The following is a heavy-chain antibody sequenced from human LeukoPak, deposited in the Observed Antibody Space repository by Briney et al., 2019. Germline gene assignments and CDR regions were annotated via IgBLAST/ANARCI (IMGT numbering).Heavy chain of an antibody. CDR1: GGSFSDYY. J-gene: IGHJ4*02. Sequence: SETLSLTCAVYGGSFSDYYWSWIRQPAGKGLEWIGRIYTSGSTNYNPSLKSRVTMSVDTSKNQFSLKLSSVTAADTAVYYCATLAELYCSSTSCRPDYWGQGTLVTVSS. D-gene: IGHD2-2*01. CDR3: ATLAELYCSSTSCRPDY. V-gene: IGHV4-59*10. CDR2: IYTSGST.